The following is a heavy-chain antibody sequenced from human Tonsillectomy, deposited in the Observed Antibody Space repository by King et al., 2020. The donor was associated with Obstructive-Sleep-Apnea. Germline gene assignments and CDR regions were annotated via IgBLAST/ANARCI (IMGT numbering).Heavy chain of an antibody. CDR2: SYYSGRP. CDR3: ARVAGTALDWFDP. D-gene: IGHD1-7*01. J-gene: IGHJ5*02. Sequence: MQLQESGPGLVKPSETLSLTCTVSVVSISSSSYYWGWIRQPPGTGLEWIGRSYYSGRPYYNPSLKSRLTISVDTSKNQFSLKLSAVTAADTAVFYCARVAGTALDWFDPWGQGTLVTVSS. CDR1: VVSISSSSYY. V-gene: IGHV4-39*07.